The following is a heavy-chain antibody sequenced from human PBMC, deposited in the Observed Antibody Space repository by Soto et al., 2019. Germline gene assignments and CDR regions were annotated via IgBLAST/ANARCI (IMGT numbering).Heavy chain of an antibody. D-gene: IGHD5-12*01. CDR2: IYYSGST. J-gene: IGHJ4*02. CDR3: ARMLGATIFDY. CDR1: GGSISSSGYY. Sequence: TSETLSLTCTVSGGSISSSGYYWNWIRQHPGKGLEWIGYIYYSGSTYYNPSLKSRVTISVDTSKNQFSLKLSSVTAADTAVYYCARMLGATIFDYWGQGTLVTVSS. V-gene: IGHV4-31*03.